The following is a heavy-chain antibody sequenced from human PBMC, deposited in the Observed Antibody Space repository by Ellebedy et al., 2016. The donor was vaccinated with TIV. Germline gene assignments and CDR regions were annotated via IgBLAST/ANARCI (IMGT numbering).Heavy chain of an antibody. D-gene: IGHD4-17*01. CDR1: GFNFSDYY. J-gene: IGHJ4*02. V-gene: IGHV3-23*01. CDR3: AKNMRTVTTTIDY. CDR2: ISGNGGST. Sequence: GGSLRLSCAGSGFNFSDYYMSWVRQAPGKGLEWVSSISGNGGSTIYADSVKGRFTISRDNSKNTLYLQMNSLRAEDTAIYYCAKNMRTVTTTIDYWGQGTLVTVSS.